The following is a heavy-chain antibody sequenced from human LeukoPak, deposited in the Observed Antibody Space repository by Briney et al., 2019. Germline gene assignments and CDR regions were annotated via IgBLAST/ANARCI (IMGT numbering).Heavy chain of an antibody. D-gene: IGHD3-16*02. CDR2: IHPSTGNP. CDR1: RYTFTGYY. Sequence: ASVKVSCKASRYTFTGYYMHWVRQAPGQGLEWMGWIHPSTGNPTYAQGFTGRFVFSLDTSVSTTYLQISSLKAEDTAVYYCARAFQRLGELSLPNYWGQGTLVTVSS. J-gene: IGHJ4*02. CDR3: ARAFQRLGELSLPNY. V-gene: IGHV7-4-1*02.